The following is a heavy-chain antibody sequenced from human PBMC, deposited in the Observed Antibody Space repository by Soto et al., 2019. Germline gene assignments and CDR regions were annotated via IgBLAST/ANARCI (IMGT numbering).Heavy chain of an antibody. D-gene: IGHD3-3*01. V-gene: IGHV6-1*01. CDR2: TYCRSKWYN. J-gene: IGHJ3*02. Sequence: PSETLSLTCAISGDSVSSNSAAWNWIRQSPSRGLEWLGRTYCRSKWYNDYAVSVKSRITINPDTSKNQFSLQLNSVTPEDTAVYYCAREASPTYYDFWSGDRRAFDIWGQGTMVTVS. CDR3: AREASPTYYDFWSGDRRAFDI. CDR1: GDSVSSNSAA.